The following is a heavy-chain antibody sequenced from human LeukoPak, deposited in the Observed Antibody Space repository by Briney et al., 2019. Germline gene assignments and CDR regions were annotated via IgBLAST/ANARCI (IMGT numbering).Heavy chain of an antibody. J-gene: IGHJ4*02. CDR3: ARDRYYYDSSGYLLDY. CDR2: IYTSGST. CDR1: GGSISNYY. Sequence: PSETLSLTCTVSGGSISNYYWSWIRQPAGKGLEWIGRIYTSGSTNYNPSLKSRVTMSVDTSKNQFSLKLSSVTAADTAVYYCARDRYYYDSSGYLLDYWGQGTLVTVSS. D-gene: IGHD3-22*01. V-gene: IGHV4-4*07.